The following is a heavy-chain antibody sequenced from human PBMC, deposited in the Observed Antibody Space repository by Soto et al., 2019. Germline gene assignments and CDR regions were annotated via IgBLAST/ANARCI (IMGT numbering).Heavy chain of an antibody. J-gene: IGHJ6*02. CDR3: ARDPTGEMPSVPYGMDV. CDR1: GGSLRSYA. V-gene: IGHV1-69*12. CDR2: IVPMYDTS. D-gene: IGHD3-16*01. Sequence: QVHLVQSGAEVKKPGSSVKVSCTASGGSLRSYAITWVRQAPGQGLEWMGGIVPMYDTSNSARKFRGRLSITAGESTNTAYMELTSLTSEDTAVYYCARDPTGEMPSVPYGMDVWGQGTTVTVSS.